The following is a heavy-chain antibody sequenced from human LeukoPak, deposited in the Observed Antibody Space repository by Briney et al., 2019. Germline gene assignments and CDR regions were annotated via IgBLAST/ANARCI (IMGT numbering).Heavy chain of an antibody. Sequence: GGSLRLSCAASGFTFSSYAMHWVRQAPGKGLEWVAVISYYGSNKYYADSVKGRFTISRDNSKNTLYLQMNSLRAEDTAVYYCAKDRGGRGITPFDYWGQGTLVTVSS. CDR2: ISYYGSNK. J-gene: IGHJ4*02. CDR1: GFTFSSYA. V-gene: IGHV3-30-3*01. CDR3: AKDRGGRGITPFDY. D-gene: IGHD3-10*01.